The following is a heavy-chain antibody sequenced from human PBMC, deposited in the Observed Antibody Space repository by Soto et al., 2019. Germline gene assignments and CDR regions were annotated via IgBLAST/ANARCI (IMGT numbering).Heavy chain of an antibody. D-gene: IGHD5-12*01. CDR1: GYTFTNYG. CDR2: ISPYNGNT. Sequence: GASVKVSCKASGYTFTNYGISWVRQAPGQGLEWMGWISPYNGNTESPKSLQGRVTMTTDTSTSTAYMDLRSLTSDDTAVYYCARDHFVDYFDYWGQGTLVTVSS. V-gene: IGHV1-18*01. CDR3: ARDHFVDYFDY. J-gene: IGHJ4*02.